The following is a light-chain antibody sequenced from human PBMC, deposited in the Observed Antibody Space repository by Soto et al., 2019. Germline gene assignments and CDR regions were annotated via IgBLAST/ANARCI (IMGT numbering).Light chain of an antibody. CDR3: QQYSVSPYN. J-gene: IGKJ2*01. Sequence: EILLTQSPGTLALSPGERATLYCRASQTVSASYLAWFQQKPGQSPRVLIYDASNMATGIPDRFSGSESGTDFTRTISRLEREDFAVYYCQQYSVSPYNCGQGTRLEIK. CDR1: QTVSASY. CDR2: DAS. V-gene: IGKV3-20*01.